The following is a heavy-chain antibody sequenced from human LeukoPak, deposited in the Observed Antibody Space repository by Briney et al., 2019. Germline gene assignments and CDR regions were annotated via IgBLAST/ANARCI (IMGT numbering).Heavy chain of an antibody. CDR2: IYYSGST. CDR3: ARDRSPEGYYDSSHWDYYHGMDV. D-gene: IGHD3-22*01. CDR1: GGSISSYY. J-gene: IGHJ6*02. Sequence: PSETLSLTCTVSGGSISSYYWSWIRQPPGKGLEWIGYIYYSGSTNYNPSLKSRVTISVDTSKNQFSLNLGSVTAADTAMYYCARDRSPEGYYDSSHWDYYHGMDVWGQGTTVTVSS. V-gene: IGHV4-59*01.